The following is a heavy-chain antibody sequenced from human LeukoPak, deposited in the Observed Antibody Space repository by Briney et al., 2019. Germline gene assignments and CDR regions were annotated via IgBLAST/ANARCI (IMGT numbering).Heavy chain of an antibody. V-gene: IGHV4-4*07. D-gene: IGHD3-10*01. J-gene: IGHJ3*02. CDR1: GASMSSFY. CDR2: ISNTGIT. Sequence: ETLSLTCTVSGASMSSFYWSWFRQTGVKGLEWIGHISNTGITNYNPSLKSRLIMSVDTSRNQFSLKLTSVTAADTAVYYCAKSNGYGLVDIWGQGTMVTVSS. CDR3: AKSNGYGLVDI.